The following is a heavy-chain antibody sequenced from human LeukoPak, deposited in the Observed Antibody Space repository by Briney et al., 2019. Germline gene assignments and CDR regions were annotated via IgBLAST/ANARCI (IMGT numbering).Heavy chain of an antibody. CDR3: ARSEANDYGTDV. V-gene: IGHV1-18*01. Sequence: GASVKVSCKASGYTFTSYGIIWVRQAPGQGLEWMGRISADNGNTNYAQNLQGRVTMTTDTSTTTAYMELRSLRPDDTAVYYCARSEANDYGTDVWGQGTTVTVSS. J-gene: IGHJ6*02. CDR2: ISADNGNT. CDR1: GYTFTSYG.